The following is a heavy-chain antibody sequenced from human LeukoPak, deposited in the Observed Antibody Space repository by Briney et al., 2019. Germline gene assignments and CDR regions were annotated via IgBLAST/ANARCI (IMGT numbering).Heavy chain of an antibody. CDR2: ISGSGGST. Sequence: GGSLRLSCAASGLTFSSYAMSWVRQAPGKGLEWGSAISGSGGSTYYADSVKGRFTISRDNSKNTLYLQMNNLRAEDTAVYYCAKVPYYDFWSGYSAYFDXXXQGTLXTVXS. CDR1: GLTFSSYA. CDR3: AKVPYYDFWSGYSAYFDX. V-gene: IGHV3-23*01. D-gene: IGHD3-3*01. J-gene: IGHJ4*02.